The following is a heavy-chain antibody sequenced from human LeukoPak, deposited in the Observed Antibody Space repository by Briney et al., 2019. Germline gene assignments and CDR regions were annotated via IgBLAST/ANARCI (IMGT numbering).Heavy chain of an antibody. CDR2: IKTDGSEK. V-gene: IGHV3-7*03. CDR3: ARDYTGYFP. D-gene: IGHD3-9*01. CDR1: GFTLSSYW. J-gene: IGHJ5*02. Sequence: GGSLRLSCEASGFTLSSYWMSWVRQAPGKGLEWVANIKTDGSEKYYVDSVKGRFTISRDNTKNSLYLQMNSLRAEDTAVYYCARDYTGYFPWGQGTLVIVSS.